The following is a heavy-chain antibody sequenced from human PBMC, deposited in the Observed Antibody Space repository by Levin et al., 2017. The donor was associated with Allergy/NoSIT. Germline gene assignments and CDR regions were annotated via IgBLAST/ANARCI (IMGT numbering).Heavy chain of an antibody. CDR3: AREGLYCSGGRCHSFDS. CDR1: GVFIGSGTYY. V-gene: IGHV4-61*02. J-gene: IGHJ4*02. Sequence: SETLSLTCTVSGVFIGSGTYYWSWIRQPAGKGLEWIGRIYGSGGTEYNPSLQSRVKISIDTSKNQASLRLSSVTAADTAVYYCAREGLYCSGGRCHSFDSWGQGALVTVSS. CDR2: IYGSGGT. D-gene: IGHD2-15*01.